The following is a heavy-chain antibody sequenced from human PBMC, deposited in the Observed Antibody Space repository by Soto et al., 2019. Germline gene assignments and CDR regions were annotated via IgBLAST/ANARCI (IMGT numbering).Heavy chain of an antibody. CDR3: ARDRFLEWSNYYMDV. CDR1: GFTVSSNY. V-gene: IGHV3-66*01. J-gene: IGHJ6*03. Sequence: GGSLRLSCAASGFTVSSNYMSWVRQAPGKGLEWVSVIYSGGGTYYADSVKGRFTISRDNSKNTLYLQMNSLRAEDTAVYYCARDRFLEWSNYYMDVWGKGTTVTVSS. CDR2: IYSGGGT. D-gene: IGHD3-3*01.